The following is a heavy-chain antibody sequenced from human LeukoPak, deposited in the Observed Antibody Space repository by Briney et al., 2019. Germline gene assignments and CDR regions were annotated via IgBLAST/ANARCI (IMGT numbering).Heavy chain of an antibody. CDR3: ARQHGVRVLLWFGELSFDY. V-gene: IGHV4-39*01. CDR1: GGSISSSSYY. J-gene: IGHJ4*02. Sequence: SETLSLTCTVSGGSISSSSYYWGWIRQPPGKGLEWIGSIYYSGSTYYNPSLKSRVTISVDTSKNQFSLKLSSVTAADTAVYYCARQHGVRVLLWFGELSFDYWGQGTPVTVSS. CDR2: IYYSGST. D-gene: IGHD3-10*01.